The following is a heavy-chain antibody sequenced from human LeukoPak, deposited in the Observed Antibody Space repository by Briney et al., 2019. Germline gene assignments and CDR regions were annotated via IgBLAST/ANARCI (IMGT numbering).Heavy chain of an antibody. J-gene: IGHJ4*02. CDR3: ARYREDLGGLDY. CDR2: IIPIFGTA. V-gene: IGHV1-69*13. Sequence: SVKVSCKASGGTFSSYAISWVRQAPGQGLEWMGGIIPIFGTANYAQKFQGRVTITADESTSTAYMERRSLRSDDTAVYYCARYREDLGGLDYWGQGTLVTVSS. CDR1: GGTFSSYA. D-gene: IGHD1-26*01.